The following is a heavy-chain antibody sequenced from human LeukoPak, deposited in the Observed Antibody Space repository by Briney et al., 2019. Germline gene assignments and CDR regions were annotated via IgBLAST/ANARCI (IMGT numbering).Heavy chain of an antibody. V-gene: IGHV3-30*02. D-gene: IGHD6-19*01. CDR1: GFTFSSYG. Sequence: GGSLRLSCVASGFTFSSYGMYWVRQAPGKGLEWVACIRYDGSNKYYADSVKGRFTMSRDNSKNTLYMEMSSLRSEDTAVYYCANEGAGAWYVAHDYWGQGTLVTVSS. CDR2: IRYDGSNK. CDR3: ANEGAGAWYVAHDY. J-gene: IGHJ4*02.